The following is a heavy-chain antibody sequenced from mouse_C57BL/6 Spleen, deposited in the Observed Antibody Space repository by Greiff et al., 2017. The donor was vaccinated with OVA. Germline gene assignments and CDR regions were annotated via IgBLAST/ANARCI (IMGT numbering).Heavy chain of an antibody. CDR1: GFTFSDYG. Sequence: EVTLVESGGGLVKPGGSLKLSCAASGFTFSDYGMHWVRQAPEKGLEWVAYISSGSSTIYYADTVKGRFTISRDNAKNTLFLQMTSLRSEDTAMYYCARSIYYGNIYAMDYWGQGTSGTVSS. V-gene: IGHV5-17*01. CDR2: ISSGSSTI. J-gene: IGHJ4*01. CDR3: ARSIYYGNIYAMDY. D-gene: IGHD2-1*01.